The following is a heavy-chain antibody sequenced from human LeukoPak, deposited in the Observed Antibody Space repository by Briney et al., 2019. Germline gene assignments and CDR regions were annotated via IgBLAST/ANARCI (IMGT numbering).Heavy chain of an antibody. CDR2: ISSSSSYI. J-gene: IGHJ4*02. Sequence: GGSLRLSCAVSIFIFNSYSMNSARQAPGKGLEWVSSISSSSSYIYYADSVKGRFTISRDNAKNSLFLKMNILLAEDSASSYYTTVRCSAGTCYSSYSWVQGTLVTVSS. V-gene: IGHV3-21*01. CDR3: TTVRCSAGTCYSSYS. D-gene: IGHD2-15*01. CDR1: IFIFNSYS.